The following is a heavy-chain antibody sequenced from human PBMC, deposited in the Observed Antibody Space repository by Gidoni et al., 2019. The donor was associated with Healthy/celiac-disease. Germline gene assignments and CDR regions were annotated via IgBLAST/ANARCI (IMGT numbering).Heavy chain of an antibody. D-gene: IGHD5-18*01. CDR1: GFTFSSYG. J-gene: IGHJ4*02. Sequence: QVQLVESGGGVVQPGRSLRLSCAASGFTFSSYGMPWVRQAPGKGLEWVAVISYDGSNKYYADYVKGRFTISRDNSKNTLYLQMNSLRAEDTAVYYCAKAPSGRFLDTAMVRYFDYWGQGTLVTVSS. CDR3: AKAPSGRFLDTAMVRYFDY. CDR2: ISYDGSNK. V-gene: IGHV3-30*18.